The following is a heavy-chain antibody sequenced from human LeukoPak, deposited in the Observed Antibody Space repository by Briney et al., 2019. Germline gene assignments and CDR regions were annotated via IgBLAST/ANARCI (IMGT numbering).Heavy chain of an antibody. V-gene: IGHV3-23*01. Sequence: GGSLRLSCAASGFTFSSYAMSWVRQAPGKGLEWVSAISGSGGSTYYADSVKGRFTISRDNSKNTLYLQMNSLRAKDTAVYYCATTHYYYYYMDVWGKGTTVTVSS. CDR2: ISGSGGST. CDR3: ATTHYYYYYMDV. J-gene: IGHJ6*03. CDR1: GFTFSSYA.